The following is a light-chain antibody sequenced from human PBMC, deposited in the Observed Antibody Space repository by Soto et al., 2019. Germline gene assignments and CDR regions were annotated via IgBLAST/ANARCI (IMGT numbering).Light chain of an antibody. J-gene: IGKJ5*01. CDR3: MQALQTPRS. V-gene: IGKV2-28*01. CDR1: QSLLHSNGYNY. CDR2: LGS. Sequence: DVVMTQSPLSLPVTLGQPASISCRSSQSLLHSNGYNYLDWYLQKPGQSPQLLIYLGSNRASGVPDRFSGSGSGTDFTLKISRVEAEDVGVYYCMQALQTPRSFGQGTRLEI.